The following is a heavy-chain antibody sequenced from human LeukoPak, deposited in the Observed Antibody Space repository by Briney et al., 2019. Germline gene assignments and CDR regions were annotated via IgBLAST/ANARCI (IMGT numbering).Heavy chain of an antibody. D-gene: IGHD6-19*01. J-gene: IGHJ4*02. CDR3: ARLAVAGSAGTSFDY. CDR2: ISSSSSYI. CDR1: GFTFSSYW. Sequence: GGSLRLSCAASGFTFSSYWMHWVRQAPGKGLEWVSSISSSSSYIYYADSVKGRFTISRDNAKNSLYLQMNSLRAEDTAVYYCARLAVAGSAGTSFDYWGQGTLVTVSS. V-gene: IGHV3-21*04.